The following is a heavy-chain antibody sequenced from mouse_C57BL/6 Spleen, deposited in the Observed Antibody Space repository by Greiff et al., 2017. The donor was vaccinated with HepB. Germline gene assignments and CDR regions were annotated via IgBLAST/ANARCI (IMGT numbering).Heavy chain of an antibody. J-gene: IGHJ2*01. CDR3: TRFYLYYGSSSFDY. CDR1: GYTFTDYE. CDR2: IDPETGGT. Sequence: VKLQESGAELVRPGASVTLSCKASGYTFTDYEMHWVKQTPVHGLEWIGAIDPETGGTAYNQKFKGKAILTADKSSSTAYMELRSLTSEDSAVYYCTRFYLYYGSSSFDYWGQGTTLTVSS. D-gene: IGHD1-1*01. V-gene: IGHV1-15*01.